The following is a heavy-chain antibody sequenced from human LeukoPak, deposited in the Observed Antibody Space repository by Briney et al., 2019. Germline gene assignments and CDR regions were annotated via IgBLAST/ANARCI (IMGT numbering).Heavy chain of an antibody. D-gene: IGHD1-26*01. CDR2: INPNSGGT. V-gene: IGHV1-2*02. CDR3: ARVRESGSLSDAFDI. J-gene: IGHJ3*02. CDR1: GYTFTGYY. Sequence: ASVKVSCKASGYTFTGYYMHWVRQAPGQGLEWMGWINPNSGGTNYAQKFQGRVTMTRDTSISTAYMELSRLRSDDTAVYYCARVRESGSLSDAFDIWGQGTMVTVSS.